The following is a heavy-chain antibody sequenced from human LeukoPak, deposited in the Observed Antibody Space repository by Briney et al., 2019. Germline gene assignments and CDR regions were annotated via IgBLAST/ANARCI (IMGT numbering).Heavy chain of an antibody. CDR3: AREGVDTSXHYNWFDP. J-gene: IGHJ5*02. Sequence: SVKVSCKASGGTFSSYAISWVRQAPGQGLEWMGGIIPIFGTANYAQKFQGRVTITADESTSTAYMELSSLRSEDTAVDYCAREGVDTSXHYNWFDPWGQGTLVTVSS. D-gene: IGHD2-2*01. V-gene: IGHV1-69*13. CDR1: GGTFSSYA. CDR2: IIPIFGTA.